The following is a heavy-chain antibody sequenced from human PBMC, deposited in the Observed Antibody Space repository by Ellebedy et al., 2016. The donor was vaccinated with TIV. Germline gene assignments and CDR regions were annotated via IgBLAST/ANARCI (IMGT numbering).Heavy chain of an antibody. J-gene: IGHJ6*02. V-gene: IGHV3-23*01. CDR1: AFTFNSYA. Sequence: GESLKISXAASAFTFNSYAMSWVRQAPGKGLEWVSGISGSGGSTYYADSVKGRFTISRDNSKNTLYLQMNSLRAEDTAVYYCAKDRPFSPYYYYYYGMDVWGQGTTVTVSS. CDR3: AKDRPFSPYYYYYYGMDV. D-gene: IGHD2/OR15-2a*01. CDR2: ISGSGGST.